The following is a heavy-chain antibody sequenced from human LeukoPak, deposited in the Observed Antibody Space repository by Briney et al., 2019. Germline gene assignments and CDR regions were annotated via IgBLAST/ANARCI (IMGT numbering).Heavy chain of an antibody. Sequence: SVTVSCKASGGTFSTYSINWMRQAPGQGLEWMGRIIPILSQSNYAQKFQGTVSITADEFTETAYMELSSLRSDDTAVYYCATGRAYRDAFDIWGQGTMVTVSS. CDR2: IIPILSQS. J-gene: IGHJ3*02. CDR3: ATGRAYRDAFDI. V-gene: IGHV1-69*11. CDR1: GGTFSTYS.